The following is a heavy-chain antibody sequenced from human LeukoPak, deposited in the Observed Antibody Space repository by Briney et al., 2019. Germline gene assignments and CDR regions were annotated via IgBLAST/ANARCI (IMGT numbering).Heavy chain of an antibody. J-gene: IGHJ2*01. CDR2: ISYDGSNK. D-gene: IGHD6-6*01. CDR3: ARAQYYTSSVYFDL. V-gene: IGHV3-30-3*01. Sequence: PGRSLRLSCAASGFTFGFYSMHWVRQAPGKGLEWVALISYDGSNKYYADSVKGRFTISRDNSKNTLYLQMSSLRAGDTAVYYCARAQYYTSSVYFDLWGRGTLVTVSS. CDR1: GFTFGFYS.